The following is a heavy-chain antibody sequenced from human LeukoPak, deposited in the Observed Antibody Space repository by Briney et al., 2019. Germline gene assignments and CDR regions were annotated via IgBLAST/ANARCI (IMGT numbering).Heavy chain of an antibody. J-gene: IGHJ6*02. CDR1: GFTFSSFG. Sequence: GGSLRLSCAASGFTFSSFGMHWVRQAPGKGLEWVAVISYDGSNKYYADSVKGRFTISRDNSKNTLYLQMHSLRTEDTAVYYCAKIIAVREYYWYGMDVWGQGTTVTVSS. D-gene: IGHD4-17*01. CDR2: ISYDGSNK. V-gene: IGHV3-33*05. CDR3: AKIIAVREYYWYGMDV.